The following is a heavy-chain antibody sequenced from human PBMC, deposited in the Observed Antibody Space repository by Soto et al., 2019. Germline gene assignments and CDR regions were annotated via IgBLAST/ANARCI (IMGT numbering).Heavy chain of an antibody. CDR1: GGTFSSYA. CDR2: IIPIFGTA. D-gene: IGHD2-2*01. Sequence: SSVKVSCKASGGTFSSYAISWVRQAPGQGLEWMGGIIPIFGTANYAQKFQGRVTITADKSTSTAYMELSSLRSEDTAVYYCASTADRGRLYYYYGMDVWGQATTVTVS. V-gene: IGHV1-69*06. J-gene: IGHJ6*02. CDR3: ASTADRGRLYYYYGMDV.